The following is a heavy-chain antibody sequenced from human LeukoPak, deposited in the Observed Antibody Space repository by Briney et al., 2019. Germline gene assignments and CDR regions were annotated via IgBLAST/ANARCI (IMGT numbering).Heavy chain of an antibody. V-gene: IGHV1-18*01. Sequence: ASVKVSCKASGYTFTSYGISWARQAPGQGLEWMGWISAYNGNTNYAQKLQGRVTMTTDTSTSTAYMELRSLRSDDTAVYYCAREGDIVATIEYYYGMDVWGQGTTVTVSS. D-gene: IGHD5-12*01. J-gene: IGHJ6*02. CDR1: GYTFTSYG. CDR3: AREGDIVATIEYYYGMDV. CDR2: ISAYNGNT.